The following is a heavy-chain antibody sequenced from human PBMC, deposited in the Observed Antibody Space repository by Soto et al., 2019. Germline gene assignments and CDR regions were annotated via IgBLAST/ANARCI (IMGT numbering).Heavy chain of an antibody. J-gene: IGHJ5*02. CDR2: ISYDGSNK. CDR1: GFTFSSYG. CDR3: AKAPRRAIFFVSDP. Sequence: GSLRLSCAASGFTFSSYGMHWVRQAPGKGLEWVAVISYDGSNKYYADSVKGRFTISRDNSKNTLYLQMNSLRAEDTAVYYCAKAPRRAIFFVSDPWGQGTLVTVSS. V-gene: IGHV3-30*18. D-gene: IGHD3-9*01.